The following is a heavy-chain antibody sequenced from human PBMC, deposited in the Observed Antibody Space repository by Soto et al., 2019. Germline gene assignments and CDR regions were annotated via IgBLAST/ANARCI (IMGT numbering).Heavy chain of an antibody. J-gene: IGHJ4*02. CDR2: IFHDGTA. CDR1: GVSISSGNW. CDR3: ARAPMVLSRSYFDS. V-gene: IGHV4-4*02. Sequence: SETLSLTCAVSGVSISSGNWWTWVRQTPQRGLEYIGEIFHDGTANYYPSFERRVAISVDTSKNQFSLKLTSATAADTAIYFCARAPMVLSRSYFDSWGQGTPVTVSS. D-gene: IGHD2-8*01.